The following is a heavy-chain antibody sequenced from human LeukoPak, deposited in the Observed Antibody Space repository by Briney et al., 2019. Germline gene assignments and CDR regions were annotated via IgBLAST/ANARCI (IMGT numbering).Heavy chain of an antibody. J-gene: IGHJ6*02. CDR2: INAVDGDT. V-gene: IGHV1-3*01. D-gene: IGHD6-19*01. Sequence: ASVRVSCKASGYTFTSYAMHWVRQAPGQRLEWMGWINAVDGDTKYSQKFQGRVTITRDTSASTAYTELSSLRSEDTAVYYCARDSGPLSYYGMDVWGQGTTVTVSS. CDR3: ARDSGPLSYYGMDV. CDR1: GYTFTSYA.